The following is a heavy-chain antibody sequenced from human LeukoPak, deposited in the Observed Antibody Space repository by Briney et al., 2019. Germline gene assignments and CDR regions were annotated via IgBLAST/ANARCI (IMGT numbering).Heavy chain of an antibody. V-gene: IGHV6-1*01. D-gene: IGHD3-16*01. CDR1: GDSVTSGI. CDR2: TYHWSKWFN. J-gene: IGHJ4*02. Sequence: TSQTLSLTCAISGDSVTSGIWNWIRQSPSRGFEWLGRTYHWSKWFNDYAVSVESRMTINADTSRNQFSLQLNSVTPEDTAVYYCARDLHGSRGEFDYWGQGTLVTVSS. CDR3: ARDLHGSRGEFDY.